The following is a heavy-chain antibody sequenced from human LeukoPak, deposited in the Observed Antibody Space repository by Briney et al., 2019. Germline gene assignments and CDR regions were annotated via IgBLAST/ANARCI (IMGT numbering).Heavy chain of an antibody. J-gene: IGHJ4*02. D-gene: IGHD6-13*01. CDR3: ARVGSSSLSWYFDY. CDR1: GGTFSSYA. CDR2: ISAYNGNT. V-gene: IGHV1-18*01. Sequence: ASVKVSCKASGGTFSSYAISWVRQAPGQGLEWMGWISAYNGNTNYAQKLQGRVTMTTDTSTSTAYMELRSLRSDDTAVYYCARVGSSSLSWYFDYWGQGTLVTVSS.